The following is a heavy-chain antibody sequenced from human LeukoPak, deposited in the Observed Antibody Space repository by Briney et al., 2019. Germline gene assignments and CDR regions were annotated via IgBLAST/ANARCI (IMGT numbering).Heavy chain of an antibody. CDR1: GGSFSGYY. V-gene: IGHV4-34*01. CDR2: INHSGST. D-gene: IGHD3-22*01. Sequence: SETLSLTCAVYGGSFSGYYWSWIRQPPGKGLEWIGEINHSGSTNYNPSLKSRVTISVDTSKNQFSLKLSSVTAADTAVYYCARDSRPAHYYDSSGQDWYFDLWGRGTLVTVSS. CDR3: ARDSRPAHYYDSSGQDWYFDL. J-gene: IGHJ2*01.